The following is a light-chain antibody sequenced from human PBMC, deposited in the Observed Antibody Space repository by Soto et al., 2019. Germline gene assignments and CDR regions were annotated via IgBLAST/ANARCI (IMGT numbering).Light chain of an antibody. V-gene: IGKV3-20*01. CDR2: GAS. CDR1: QSVSSDS. CDR3: QQYGSSPPT. J-gene: IGKJ2*01. Sequence: EIVLTQSPGTLSFSPGERATLSCRASQSVSSDSLAWYQQKPGQAPRLLIYGASSRATGIPDRFSGSGSGTDFTLTVSRLEPEDFAVFYCQQYGSSPPTCGQGTKVEIK.